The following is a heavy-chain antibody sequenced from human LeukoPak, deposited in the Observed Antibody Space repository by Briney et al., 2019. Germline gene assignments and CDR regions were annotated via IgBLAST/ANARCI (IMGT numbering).Heavy chain of an antibody. D-gene: IGHD6-13*01. Sequence: SETLSLTCAVSGGSISSSNWWSWVRQPPGKGLEWIGEIYHSGSTYYNPSLKSRVTISVDTSKNQFSLKLSSVTAADTAVYYCARMSGGSSRTFDYWGQGTLVTVSS. CDR1: GGSISSSNW. V-gene: IGHV4-4*02. J-gene: IGHJ4*02. CDR2: IYHSGST. CDR3: ARMSGGSSRTFDY.